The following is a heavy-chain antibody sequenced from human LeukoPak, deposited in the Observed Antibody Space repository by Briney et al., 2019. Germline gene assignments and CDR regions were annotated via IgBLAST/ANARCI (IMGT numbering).Heavy chain of an antibody. Sequence: GASLRLSCAASGFTFSSYAMSWVRQAPGKGLEWVSAISGSGGSTYYADSVKGRFTISRDNSKNTLYLQMNSLRAEDTAVYYCAKDLVTYYYYYGMDVWGQGTTVTASS. J-gene: IGHJ6*02. CDR3: AKDLVTYYYYYGMDV. V-gene: IGHV3-23*01. CDR2: ISGSGGST. D-gene: IGHD2-21*01. CDR1: GFTFSSYA.